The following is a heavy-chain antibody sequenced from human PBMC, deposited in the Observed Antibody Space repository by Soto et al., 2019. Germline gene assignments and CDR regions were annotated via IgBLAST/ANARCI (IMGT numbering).Heavy chain of an antibody. CDR2: TIPIFGTA. J-gene: IGHJ6*02. CDR1: GGTFSSYA. Sequence: GASVKVSCKASGGTFSSYAISWVRQAPGQGLEWMGGTIPIFGTANYAQKFQGRVTITADESTSTAYMELSSLRSEDTAVYYCARDGATATVYYYYGMDVWGQGTTVTVSS. V-gene: IGHV1-69*13. CDR3: ARDGATATVYYYYGMDV. D-gene: IGHD2-21*02.